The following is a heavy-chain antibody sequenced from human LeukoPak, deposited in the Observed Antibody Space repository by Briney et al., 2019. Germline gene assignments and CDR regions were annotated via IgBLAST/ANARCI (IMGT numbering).Heavy chain of an antibody. V-gene: IGHV3-9*01. CDR3: AKDTSAGYSNSWSDY. CDR1: GISFDGYA. Sequence: GGSLRLSCAASGISFDGYAMHWVRQVPGKGLEWVSGISWNSHGIGYADSVRGRFTISRDNAKNSLYLQMNSLRTEDTAFYYCAKDTSAGYSNSWSDYWGQGTLVTVSS. J-gene: IGHJ4*02. CDR2: ISWNSHGI. D-gene: IGHD6-13*01.